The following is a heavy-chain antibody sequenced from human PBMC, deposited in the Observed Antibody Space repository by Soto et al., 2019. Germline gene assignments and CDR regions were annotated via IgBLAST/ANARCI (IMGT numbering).Heavy chain of an antibody. CDR3: ARAYGSGRRGYGY. Sequence: SETLSLTCAVSGGSISSGGYSWSWIRQPPGKGLEWIGYIYHSGITYYNPSLKSRVTISVDRSKNQFSLKLSSVTAADTAVYYCARAYGSGRRGYGYGGQGTLVTVSS. J-gene: IGHJ4*02. D-gene: IGHD3-10*01. CDR2: IYHSGIT. V-gene: IGHV4-30-2*01. CDR1: GGSISSGGYS.